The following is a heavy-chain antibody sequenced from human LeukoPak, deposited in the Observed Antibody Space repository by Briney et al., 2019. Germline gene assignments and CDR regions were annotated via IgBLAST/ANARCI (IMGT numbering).Heavy chain of an antibody. CDR1: GGSISSGGYY. Sequence: SETLSLTCTVSGGSISSGGYYWSWIRQHPGKGLEWSGYIYYSGSTYYNPSLKSLVTISVDTSKNQFSPKLSSVTAAGTGGYYCARRDSSGWQGRWAFDYWGQGTLVTVSS. J-gene: IGHJ4*02. D-gene: IGHD6-19*01. V-gene: IGHV4-31*01. CDR3: ARRDSSGWQGRWAFDY. CDR2: IYYSGST.